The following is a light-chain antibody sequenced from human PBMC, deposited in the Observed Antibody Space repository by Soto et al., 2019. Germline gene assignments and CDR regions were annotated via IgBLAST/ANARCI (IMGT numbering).Light chain of an antibody. CDR2: RAS. V-gene: IGKV3-15*01. Sequence: EIVMTQSPATLSVSPGERATLSCRASQSISSDLVWYQQKAGQAPRLIIYRASIRATGIPARFSGSGSGTELTLTITSLQSEDFAVYYCQQYYNWPPYTFGQGTKLEIK. CDR1: QSISSD. J-gene: IGKJ2*01. CDR3: QQYYNWPPYT.